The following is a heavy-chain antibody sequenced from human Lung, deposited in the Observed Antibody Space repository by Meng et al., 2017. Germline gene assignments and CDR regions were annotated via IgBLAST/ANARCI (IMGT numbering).Heavy chain of an antibody. D-gene: IGHD4-11*01. V-gene: IGHV4-34*01. J-gene: IGHJ4*02. CDR2: INHSGST. Sequence: QSSQCGCGLFEPSSPLLLICVVSVGCFSYYCWCVRRQPPAKGLAWHGEINHSGSTNYNPSLESRATISVDTSQNNLSLKLSSVTAADSALYYCARGPTTMAHDFDYWGQGTLVTVSS. CDR1: VGCFSYYC. CDR3: ARGPTTMAHDFDY.